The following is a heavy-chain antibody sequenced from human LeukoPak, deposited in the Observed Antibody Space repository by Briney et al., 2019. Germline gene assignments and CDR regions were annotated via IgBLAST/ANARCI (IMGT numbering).Heavy chain of an antibody. J-gene: IGHJ6*02. V-gene: IGHV3-53*01. Sequence: GGSLRLFCAASGFTVSSNYMSWVRQAPGKELEWVSVIYSGGSTYYADSVKGRFTISRDNSKNTLYLQMNSLRAEDTAVYYCARDPREVDRVWDYYGMDVWGQGTTVTVSS. CDR3: ARDPREVDRVWDYYGMDV. CDR1: GFTVSSNY. CDR2: IYSGGST. D-gene: IGHD5-12*01.